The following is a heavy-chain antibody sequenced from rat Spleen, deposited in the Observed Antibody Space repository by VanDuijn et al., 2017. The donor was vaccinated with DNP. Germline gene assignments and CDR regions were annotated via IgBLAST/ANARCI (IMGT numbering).Heavy chain of an antibody. D-gene: IGHD5-1*01. V-gene: IGHV5S10*01. CDR2: IIYDGGGT. Sequence: EVQLVESGGGLLQPGRSLKLSCAASGFTFSDYNMAWVRQAPKKGLEWVATIIYDGGGTYYRDSVKGRFTISRDNAKSTLYLQMDSLRSEDTATYYCTTGSSDYWGQGVMVTVSS. CDR3: TTGSSDY. CDR1: GFTFSDYN. J-gene: IGHJ2*01.